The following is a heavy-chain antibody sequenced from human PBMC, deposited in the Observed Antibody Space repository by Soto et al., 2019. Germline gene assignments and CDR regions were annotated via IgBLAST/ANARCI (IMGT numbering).Heavy chain of an antibody. D-gene: IGHD2-15*01. Sequence: ASVKVSCKASGYTFTSYAMHWVRQAPGQRLERMGWINAGNGNTKYSQKFQGRVTITRDTSASTAYMELSSLRSEDTAVYYCARSWPNIVVVVAAAKGDAFDIWGQGTMVTVSS. CDR1: GYTFTSYA. CDR3: ARSWPNIVVVVAAAKGDAFDI. J-gene: IGHJ3*02. V-gene: IGHV1-3*01. CDR2: INAGNGNT.